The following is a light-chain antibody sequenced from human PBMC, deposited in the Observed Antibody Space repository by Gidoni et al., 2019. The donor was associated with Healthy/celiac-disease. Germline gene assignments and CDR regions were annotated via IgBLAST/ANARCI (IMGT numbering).Light chain of an antibody. Sequence: DIQMTQSPSSLSASVGDRVTITCRASQSISSYLNWYQQKPGKAPKLLIYAASSLQISLSPSAVKPEDFATYYCQQSYSTLGYTFGQGTKLEIK. CDR2: AAS. CDR3: QQSYSTLGYT. CDR1: QSISSY. J-gene: IGKJ2*01. V-gene: IGKV1-39*01.